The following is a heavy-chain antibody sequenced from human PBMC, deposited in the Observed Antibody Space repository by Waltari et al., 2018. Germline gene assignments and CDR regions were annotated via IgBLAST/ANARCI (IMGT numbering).Heavy chain of an antibody. J-gene: IGHJ4*02. Sequence: EVQLVESGGGLVQPGGSLRLSCAASGFTFSSYSMNWVRRAPGKGLEWVSYISSSSSTIYCADSVKCRFTISRDNAKNSLYLQMNSLRAEDTAVDYCARDWYYGSGSYNYWGQGTLVTVSS. D-gene: IGHD3-10*01. CDR2: ISSSSSTI. V-gene: IGHV3-48*04. CDR3: ARDWYYGSGSYNY. CDR1: GFTFSSYS.